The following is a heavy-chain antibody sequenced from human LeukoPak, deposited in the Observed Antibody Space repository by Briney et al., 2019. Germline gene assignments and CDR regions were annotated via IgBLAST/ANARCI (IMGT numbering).Heavy chain of an antibody. D-gene: IGHD1-7*01. CDR3: ARDDDWNYEDY. CDR1: GFTFSSYA. J-gene: IGHJ4*02. Sequence: GGSLRLSCAASGFTFSSYAMSWVRQSPGKGLEWVANINQDGSEKYYVDSVKGRFTISRDNAKNSLYLQMNSLRAEDTAVYYCARDDDWNYEDYWGQGTLVTVSS. CDR2: INQDGSEK. V-gene: IGHV3-7*01.